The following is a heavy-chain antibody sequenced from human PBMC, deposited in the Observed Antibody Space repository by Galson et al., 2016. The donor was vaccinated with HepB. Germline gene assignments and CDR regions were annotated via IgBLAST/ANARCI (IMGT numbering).Heavy chain of an antibody. CDR3: ARAQWILARRAAYFDY. J-gene: IGHJ4*02. CDR1: GLPFSNYW. Sequence: SLRLSCAASGLPFSNYWMTWFRQAPGKGLEWVSNIKQGGSETYYVVSVKGRFTIPRDNARNSMYLQMNSLRADDTAVYYCARAQWILARRAAYFDYWGQGILVTVSP. D-gene: IGHD5-18*01. V-gene: IGHV3-7*04. CDR2: IKQGGSET.